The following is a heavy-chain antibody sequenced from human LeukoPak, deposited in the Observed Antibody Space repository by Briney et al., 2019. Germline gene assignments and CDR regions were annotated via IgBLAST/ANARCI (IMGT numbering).Heavy chain of an antibody. CDR2: IKQDGSEK. CDR3: ARDLTYYDFWSGYDNYFDY. Sequence: GGSLRLSCAASGFTFSSYGMHWVRQAPGKGLEWVANIKQDGSEKYYVDSVKGRFTISRDNAKNSLYLQMNSLRAEDTAVYYCARDLTYYDFWSGYDNYFDYWGQGTLVTVSS. J-gene: IGHJ4*02. V-gene: IGHV3-7*01. CDR1: GFTFSSYG. D-gene: IGHD3-3*01.